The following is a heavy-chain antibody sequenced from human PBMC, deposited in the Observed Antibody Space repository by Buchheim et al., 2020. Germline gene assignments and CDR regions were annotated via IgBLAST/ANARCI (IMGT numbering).Heavy chain of an antibody. Sequence: QVQLVESGGGVVQPGRSLRLSCAASGFTFSSYAMHWVRQAPGKGLEWVAVISYDGSNKYYADSVKGRFTISRDNSKNTLYLQMNSLRAEDTAVYYCARSTVTTLNYYYYGMDVWGQGTT. CDR2: ISYDGSNK. D-gene: IGHD4-11*01. CDR3: ARSTVTTLNYYYYGMDV. CDR1: GFTFSSYA. J-gene: IGHJ6*02. V-gene: IGHV3-30*04.